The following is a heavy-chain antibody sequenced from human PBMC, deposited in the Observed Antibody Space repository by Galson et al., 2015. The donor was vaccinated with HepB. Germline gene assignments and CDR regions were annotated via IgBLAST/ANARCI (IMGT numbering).Heavy chain of an antibody. J-gene: IGHJ6*02. CDR1: GFTFSSYA. CDR2: ISGSGGST. Sequence: SLRLSCAASGFTFSSYAMSWVRQAPGKGLEWVSAISGSGGSTYYADSVKGRFTISRDNSKNTLYLQMNSLRAEDTAVYYCAKVSARLYYYGMDVWGQGTTVTVSS. D-gene: IGHD6-6*01. CDR3: AKVSARLYYYGMDV. V-gene: IGHV3-23*01.